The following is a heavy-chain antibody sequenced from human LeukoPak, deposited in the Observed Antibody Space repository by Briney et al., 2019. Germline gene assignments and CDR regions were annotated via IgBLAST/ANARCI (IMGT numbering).Heavy chain of an antibody. D-gene: IGHD3-9*01. CDR3: ARPSKEYDILTGYSTDYYYYYMDV. V-gene: IGHV1-2*02. Sequence: GASVKVSCKASGYTFTGYYMHWVRQAPGQGLEWMGWINPNSGGTNYAQKFQGRVTMTRDTSISTAYMELSRLRSDDTAVYYCARPSKEYDILTGYSTDYYYYYMDVWGKGTTVTVSS. CDR1: GYTFTGYY. CDR2: INPNSGGT. J-gene: IGHJ6*03.